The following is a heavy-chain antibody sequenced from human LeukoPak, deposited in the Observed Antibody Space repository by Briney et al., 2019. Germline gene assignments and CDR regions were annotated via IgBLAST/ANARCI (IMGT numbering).Heavy chain of an antibody. J-gene: IGHJ6*01. CDR1: GFTFSSYS. CDR3: AKMKGHPLPKYYMDV. CDR2: ISSSSSYI. Sequence: GGSLRLSCAASGFTFSSYSMNWVRQAPGKGLEWVSSISSSSSYIYYADSVKGRFTISRDNAKNSLYLQMNSLRAEDTAIYYCAKMKGHPLPKYYMDVWGQGTTVTVSS. V-gene: IGHV3-21*04. D-gene: IGHD1-26*01.